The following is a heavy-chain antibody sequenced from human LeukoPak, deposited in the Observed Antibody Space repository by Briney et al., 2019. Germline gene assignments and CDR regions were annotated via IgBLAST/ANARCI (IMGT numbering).Heavy chain of an antibody. J-gene: IGHJ6*02. CDR2: IYYSGST. CDR3: ARGIASGTLSYYYYGMDV. D-gene: IGHD6-13*01. V-gene: IGHV4-59*08. CDR1: GGSISSYY. Sequence: PSETLSLTCAVSGGSISSYYWTWIRQPLGKGLEWIGYIYYSGSTNYNPSLKSRVTISVDTSKNQFSLKLSSVTAADTAVYYCARGIASGTLSYYYYGMDVWGQGTTVTVSS.